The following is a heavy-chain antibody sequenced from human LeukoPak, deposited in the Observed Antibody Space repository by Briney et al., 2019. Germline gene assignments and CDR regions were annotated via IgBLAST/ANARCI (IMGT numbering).Heavy chain of an antibody. CDR1: GFTFSSYA. CDR2: ISYDGSNK. V-gene: IGHV3-30-3*01. Sequence: GRSLRLSCAASGFTFSSYAMHWVRQAPGKGLEWVAVISYDGSNKYYADSVKGRFTISRDNSKNTLYLQMNSLRAEDTVVYYCARARGIVGARRHFDYWGQGTLVTVSS. CDR3: ARARGIVGARRHFDY. J-gene: IGHJ4*02. D-gene: IGHD1-26*01.